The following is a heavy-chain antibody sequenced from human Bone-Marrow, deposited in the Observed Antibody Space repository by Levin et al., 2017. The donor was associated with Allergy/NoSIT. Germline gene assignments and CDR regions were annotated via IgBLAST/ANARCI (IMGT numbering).Heavy chain of an antibody. CDR1: GFNFNTHT. CDR3: ARDLGIGREFDY. V-gene: IGHV3-33*01. D-gene: IGHD3-16*01. Sequence: PGESLKISCEASGFNFNTHTMHWVRQAPGGGLEWVGVIWYDGTDRYYGDALKGRFTISRDNSNNRVFLHLSGLRGDDTAIYYCARDLGIGREFDYWGQGSVVTVSS. J-gene: IGHJ4*02. CDR2: IWYDGTDR.